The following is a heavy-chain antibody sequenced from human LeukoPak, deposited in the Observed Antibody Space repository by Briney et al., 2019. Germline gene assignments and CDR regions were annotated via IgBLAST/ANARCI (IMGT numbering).Heavy chain of an antibody. V-gene: IGHV3-30*04. D-gene: IGHD3-9*01. Sequence: GGSLRLSCAASGFTFSSYAMHWVRQAPGKGLEWVAVISYDGSNKYYADSVKGRFTISRDNSKNTLCLQMNSLRAEDTAVYYCAREPYDILTGPFDYWGQGTLVTVSS. J-gene: IGHJ4*02. CDR2: ISYDGSNK. CDR1: GFTFSSYA. CDR3: AREPYDILTGPFDY.